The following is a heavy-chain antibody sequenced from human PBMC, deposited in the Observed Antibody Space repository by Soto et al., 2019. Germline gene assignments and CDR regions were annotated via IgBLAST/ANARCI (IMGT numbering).Heavy chain of an antibody. CDR3: AGYYYHSSGSIPFDS. D-gene: IGHD3-22*01. V-gene: IGHV3-23*01. CDR1: GFTFNSYA. J-gene: IGHJ4*02. CDR2: ISGSDGIT. Sequence: PGGSLRLSCAASGFTFNSYAMNWVRQAPGKGLEWVSAISGSDGITYYADSVKGRFTISRDNSKNTLYLRMDSLRAEDTAVYYCAGYYYHSSGSIPFDSWGQGTLVTAPQ.